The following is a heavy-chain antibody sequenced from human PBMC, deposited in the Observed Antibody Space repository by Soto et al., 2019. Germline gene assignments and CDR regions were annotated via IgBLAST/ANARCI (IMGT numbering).Heavy chain of an antibody. J-gene: IGHJ4*02. D-gene: IGHD6-19*01. CDR3: ARRGLAGYYFDY. CDR2: INHSGST. V-gene: IGHV4-34*01. Sequence: QVQLQQWGAGLLKPSETLSLTCAVYGGSFSGYYWSWIRQPPGKGLEWIGEINHSGSTNYNPSLKSRVTISVDTSKNQFSQKLSSVTAADTAVYYCARRGLAGYYFDYWGQGTLVTVSS. CDR1: GGSFSGYY.